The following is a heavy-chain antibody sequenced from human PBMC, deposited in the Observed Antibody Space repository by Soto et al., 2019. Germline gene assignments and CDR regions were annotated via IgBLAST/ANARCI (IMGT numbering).Heavy chain of an antibody. CDR3: ASRNYSDSSGLGAFDI. J-gene: IGHJ3*02. V-gene: IGHV4-59*01. CDR1: GGSISSYY. Sequence: SETLSLTCTVSGGSISSYYWSWIRQPPGKGLEWIGYIYYSGSTSYNPSLKSRVTISVDTSKNQFSLKLSSVTAADTAVYYCASRNYSDSSGLGAFDIWGQGTMVTVS. CDR2: IYYSGST. D-gene: IGHD3-22*01.